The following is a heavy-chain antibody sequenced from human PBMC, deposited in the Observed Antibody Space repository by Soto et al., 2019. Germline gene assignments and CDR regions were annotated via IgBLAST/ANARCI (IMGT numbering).Heavy chain of an antibody. CDR1: GFTFSSYG. J-gene: IGHJ6*02. V-gene: IGHV3-30*18. D-gene: IGHD3-10*01. Sequence: QVQLVESGGGVVQPGRSLRLSCAASGFTFSSYGMHWVRQAPGKGLEWVAVISYDGSNKYYADSVKGRFTISRDNSKNTLYLQMNSLRAEDTAVYYCAKQDRNYYGSGRARPTFWYYYGMDVWGQGTTVTVSS. CDR2: ISYDGSNK. CDR3: AKQDRNYYGSGRARPTFWYYYGMDV.